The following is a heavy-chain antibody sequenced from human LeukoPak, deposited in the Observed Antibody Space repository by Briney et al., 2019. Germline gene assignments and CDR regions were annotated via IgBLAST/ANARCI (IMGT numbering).Heavy chain of an antibody. D-gene: IGHD1-26*01. CDR1: GFTFSSYA. CDR3: AREIRGWELLKAQVYYYYMDV. CDR2: ISYDGSKK. Sequence: PGGSLSLSCAASGFTFSSYAMHGVRQAPGKGLEGVAVISYDGSKKYYADSVKGRFTISRDNSKNTLYLQMNSLRAEDTAVYYCAREIRGWELLKAQVYYYYMDVWGKGTTVTVFS. J-gene: IGHJ6*03. V-gene: IGHV3-30-3*01.